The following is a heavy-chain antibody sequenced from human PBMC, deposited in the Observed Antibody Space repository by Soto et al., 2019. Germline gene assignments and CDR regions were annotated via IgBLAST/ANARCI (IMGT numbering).Heavy chain of an antibody. CDR2: IYYSGST. Sequence: SETLSLTCTVSGGSISSYYWSWIRQPPGKGLEWIGYIYYSGSTNYNPSLKSRVTISVDTSKNQFSLKLSSVTAADTAVYYCARGARRIAMYGVARAANECDTWGQGTLVTVSS. V-gene: IGHV4-59*01. D-gene: IGHD3-3*01. J-gene: IGHJ5*02. CDR3: ARGARRIAMYGVARAANECDT. CDR1: GGSISSYY.